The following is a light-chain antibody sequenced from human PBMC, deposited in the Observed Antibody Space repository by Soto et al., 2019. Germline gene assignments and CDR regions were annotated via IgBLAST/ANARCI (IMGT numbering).Light chain of an antibody. J-gene: IGKJ1*01. CDR1: QSVSRS. CDR3: QQNAITPPWT. Sequence: QLTQSPSSLSASVGDRVIITCRASQSVSRSLNWYQQKPGQPPKLLLYAASTLHSGVPSRFSGSGSGTEFPLTISSLQPEDFATYYCQQNAITPPWTFGQGTKL. CDR2: AAS. V-gene: IGKV1-39*01.